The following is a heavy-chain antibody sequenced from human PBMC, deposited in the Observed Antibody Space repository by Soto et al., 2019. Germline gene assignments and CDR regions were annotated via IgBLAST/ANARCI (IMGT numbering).Heavy chain of an antibody. CDR2: INPGSGSP. Sequence: ASVKVSCKASGYSFTSYYMHWVRQAPGQGLEWMGIINPGSGSPSYAQKFQGRVTMTRDTSTSTVYMELSSLRSEDTAVYYCTRPSRDGYTYGFDYWGQGTLVTFYS. D-gene: IGHD6-25*01. CDR3: TRPSRDGYTYGFDY. V-gene: IGHV1-46*01. J-gene: IGHJ4*02. CDR1: GYSFTSYY.